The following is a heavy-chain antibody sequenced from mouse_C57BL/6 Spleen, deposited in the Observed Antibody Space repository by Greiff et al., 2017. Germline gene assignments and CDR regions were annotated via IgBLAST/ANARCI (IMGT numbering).Heavy chain of an antibody. Sequence: QVQLQQPGAELVRPGSSVKLSCKASGYTFTSYWMHWVKQRPIQGLEWIGNIDPSDSETHYNQKFKNKATMTVDKSSSTAYMQHSSLTTEDSAVYDCSRGERYGNILAGFAYWGQGALVTVSA. J-gene: IGHJ3*01. V-gene: IGHV1-52*01. CDR2: IDPSDSET. CDR3: SRGERYGNILAGFAY. D-gene: IGHD2-1*01. CDR1: GYTFTSYW.